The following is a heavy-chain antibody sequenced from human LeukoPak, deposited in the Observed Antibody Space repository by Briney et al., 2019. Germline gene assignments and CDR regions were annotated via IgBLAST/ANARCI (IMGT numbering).Heavy chain of an antibody. J-gene: IGHJ4*02. Sequence: SETLSLTCAVYSGSFSGYYWSWIRQPPGKGLEWIGEINHSGSTNYNPSLKSRVTISVDTSKNQFSLKLSSVTAADTAVYYCARGAIHYDILTGYYLTYYFDYWGQGTLVTVSS. V-gene: IGHV4-34*01. CDR1: SGSFSGYY. CDR3: ARGAIHYDILTGYYLTYYFDY. CDR2: INHSGST. D-gene: IGHD3-9*01.